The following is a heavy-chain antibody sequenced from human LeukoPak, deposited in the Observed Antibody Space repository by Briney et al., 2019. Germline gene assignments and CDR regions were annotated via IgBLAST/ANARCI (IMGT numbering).Heavy chain of an antibody. CDR2: IYYSGST. CDR1: GGSISSSSYY. V-gene: IGHV4-39*07. D-gene: IGHD6-19*01. J-gene: IGHJ5*02. CDR3: AREEYSSGWHPRSNWFDP. Sequence: SETLSLTCTVSGGSISSSSYYWGWIRQPPGKGLEWIGSIYYSGSTYYNPSLKSRVTISVDTSKNQFSLKLSSVTAADTAVYYCAREEYSSGWHPRSNWFDPWGQGTLVTVSS.